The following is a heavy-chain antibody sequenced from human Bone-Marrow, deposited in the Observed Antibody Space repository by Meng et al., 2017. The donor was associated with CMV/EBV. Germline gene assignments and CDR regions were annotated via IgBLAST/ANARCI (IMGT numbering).Heavy chain of an antibody. CDR2: IYYSWST. Sequence: SETLSLTCTVSGGSVSSGSYYWSWNRQPPGKGLEWIGYIYYSWSTNYNPSLKSRVTISVDTSKNQFSLKLSSVTAEDTAVYYCARVATVTTSYYYYGMDVWGQGTTVTVSS. D-gene: IGHD4-17*01. CDR3: ARVATVTTSYYYYGMDV. V-gene: IGHV4-61*01. J-gene: IGHJ6*02. CDR1: GGSVSSGSYY.